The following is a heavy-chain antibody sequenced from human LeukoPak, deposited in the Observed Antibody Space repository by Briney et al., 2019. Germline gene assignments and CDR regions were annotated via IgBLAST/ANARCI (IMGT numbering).Heavy chain of an antibody. V-gene: IGHV4-59*01. CDR1: GGSISSYY. CDR2: IYYSGST. CDR3: ARDVRFGGDRGDYPYYYGMDV. D-gene: IGHD4-17*01. J-gene: IGHJ6*02. Sequence: SETLSLTCTVSGGSISSYYWIWIRQPPGKGLEWIGYIYYSGSTNYNPSLKSRVTISVDTSKNQFSLKLSSVTAADTAVYYCARDVRFGGDRGDYPYYYGMDVWGQGTTVTVSS.